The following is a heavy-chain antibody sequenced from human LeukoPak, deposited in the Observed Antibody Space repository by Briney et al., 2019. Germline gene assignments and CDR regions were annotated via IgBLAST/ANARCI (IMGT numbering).Heavy chain of an antibody. CDR1: GYTFPSYF. Sequence: GASVKVSCKASGYTFPSYFMHWVRQAPGQGLEWMGIINPTGGSTTYAQKFQGRVTMTRDTSTSTVYMELSSLRSDDTAVYYCARTAARHFDYWGQGTLVTVSS. CDR2: INPTGGST. CDR3: ARTAARHFDY. V-gene: IGHV1-46*01. D-gene: IGHD6-6*01. J-gene: IGHJ4*02.